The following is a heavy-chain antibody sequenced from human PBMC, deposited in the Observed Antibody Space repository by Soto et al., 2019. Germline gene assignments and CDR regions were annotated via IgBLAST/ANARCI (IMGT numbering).Heavy chain of an antibody. V-gene: IGHV1-2*02. CDR3: ARDPLRYFDWLPHGYFDY. D-gene: IGHD3-9*01. J-gene: IGHJ4*02. CDR2: INPNSGGT. Sequence: ASVKVSCKASGYTFTGYYMHWVRQAPGQGLEWMGWINPNSGGTNYAQKFQGRVTMTRDTSISTAYMELSRLRSDDTAVYYCARDPLRYFDWLPHGYFDYWGQGTLVTVSS. CDR1: GYTFTGYY.